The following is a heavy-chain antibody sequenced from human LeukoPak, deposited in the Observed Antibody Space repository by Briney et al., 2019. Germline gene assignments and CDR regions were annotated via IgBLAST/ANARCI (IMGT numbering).Heavy chain of an antibody. CDR3: ARADSIVWGAVAGYMDV. CDR1: GFTFSSYW. V-gene: IGHV3-74*01. J-gene: IGHJ6*03. D-gene: IGHD6-19*01. Sequence: GGSLRLSCAASGFTFSSYWMHWVRQAPGKGLVWVSRINSDGSSTSYADSVKGRFTISRDNAKNTLYLQMNSLRAEDTAVYYCARADSIVWGAVAGYMDVWGKGTTVTISS. CDR2: INSDGSST.